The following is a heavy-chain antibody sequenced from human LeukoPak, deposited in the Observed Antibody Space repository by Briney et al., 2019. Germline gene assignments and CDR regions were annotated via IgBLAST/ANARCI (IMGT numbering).Heavy chain of an antibody. CDR2: IYHSGST. CDR1: GGSISSSNW. V-gene: IGHV4-4*02. D-gene: IGHD3-22*01. J-gene: IGHJ3*02. Sequence: SETLSLTCAVSGGSISSSNWWSWIRQPPGKGLEWIGGIYHSGSTNYNPSLKSRVTISVDTSKNQFSLKLSSVTAADTAVYFCARARNYYDSSDYYYEGDAFDIWGQGTMVTVSS. CDR3: ARARNYYDSSDYYYEGDAFDI.